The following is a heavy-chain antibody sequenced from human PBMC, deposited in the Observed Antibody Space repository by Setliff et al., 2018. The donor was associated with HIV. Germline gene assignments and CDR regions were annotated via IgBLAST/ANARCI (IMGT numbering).Heavy chain of an antibody. Sequence: SVKVSCKASRSTFNSHTINWVRQAPGQGLDWMGRIILILGVANYAQRFQGKVTITADKSTSTAYMELTSLRFDDTAMYYCVRGVQSPPHYSYYYRAVWGEGTMVTVSS. J-gene: IGHJ6*03. CDR3: VRGVQSPPHYSYYYRAV. CDR1: RSTFNSHT. D-gene: IGHD3-3*01. V-gene: IGHV1-69*02. CDR2: IILILGVA.